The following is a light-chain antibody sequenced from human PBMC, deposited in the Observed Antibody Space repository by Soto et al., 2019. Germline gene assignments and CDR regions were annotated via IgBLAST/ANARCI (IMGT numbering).Light chain of an antibody. J-gene: IGLJ1*01. Sequence: QSALTQPASLSGSPGQSITISCTGTSSDVGGYNYVSWYQQHPGKAPKLMIYEVSNRPSGVSTRFSGSKSGNTAPLTISGLQAEDEADYYCSSYTFSTTLVFGTGTKVTVL. CDR3: SSYTFSTTLV. CDR2: EVS. V-gene: IGLV2-14*01. CDR1: SSDVGGYNY.